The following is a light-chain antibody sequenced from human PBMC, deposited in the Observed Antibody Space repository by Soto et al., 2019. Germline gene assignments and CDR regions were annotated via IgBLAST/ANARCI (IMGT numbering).Light chain of an antibody. CDR2: KAS. V-gene: IGKV1-5*03. Sequence: DIQMTQSPSTLSASVGDRVTITCRASQSISSWLDWYQQKPGKAPNLLIYKASSLESGVPSTFSGSGSGTEFTRTISSLQPDDFATYYCQQYDNYPCSFGQGTVVEIK. J-gene: IGKJ1*01. CDR3: QQYDNYPCS. CDR1: QSISSW.